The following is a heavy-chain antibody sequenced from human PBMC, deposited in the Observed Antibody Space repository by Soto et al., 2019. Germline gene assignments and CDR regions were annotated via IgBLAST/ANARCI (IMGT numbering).Heavy chain of an antibody. V-gene: IGHV1-69*02. CDR1: GGTFSSYT. CDR3: ARSFRQKVATIDY. D-gene: IGHD5-12*01. Sequence: QVQLVQSGAEVKKPGSSVKVSCKASGGTFSSYTISWVRQAPGQGLEWMGRIIPILGIANYAQKFQGRVTITGDKSTSSDYMELSSLRSEDTAVYYSARSFRQKVATIDYWGQGTLVTVSS. J-gene: IGHJ4*02. CDR2: IIPILGIA.